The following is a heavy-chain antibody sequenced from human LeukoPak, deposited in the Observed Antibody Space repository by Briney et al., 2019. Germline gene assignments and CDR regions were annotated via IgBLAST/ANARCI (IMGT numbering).Heavy chain of an antibody. CDR2: ISSSSSDI. CDR1: RFTFSSYT. D-gene: IGHD1-7*01. Sequence: GGSLRLSCAASRFTFSSYTMNWVRQAPGKGLEWFSSISSSSSDIYYADSVKGRFTISRDNAKNSLFLQMNILRAEDTAVYYCARDRTITGTIIDYWGQGTLVTVSS. CDR3: ARDRTITGTIIDY. V-gene: IGHV3-21*01. J-gene: IGHJ4*02.